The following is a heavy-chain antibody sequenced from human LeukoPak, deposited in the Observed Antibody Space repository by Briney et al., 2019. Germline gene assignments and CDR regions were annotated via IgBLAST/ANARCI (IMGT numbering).Heavy chain of an antibody. D-gene: IGHD3-10*01. J-gene: IGHJ4*02. CDR2: ISSGSSYI. CDR1: GFTFSTYS. CDR3: ARAYGSGSYYRGSDS. Sequence: GGSLRLSCAASGFTFSTYSMNWARQAPGKGLEWVSSISSGSSYIYYADSVKGRFTISRDNAKNSLYLQMNSLRAEDTAVYYCARAYGSGSYYRGSDSWGQGTLVTVSS. V-gene: IGHV3-21*01.